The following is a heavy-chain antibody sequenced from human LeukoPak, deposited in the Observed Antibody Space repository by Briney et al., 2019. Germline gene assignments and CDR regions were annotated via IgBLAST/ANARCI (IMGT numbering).Heavy chain of an antibody. CDR3: ATTPGPYYDYVWGSYRYDY. CDR1: GGTFSSYA. D-gene: IGHD3-16*02. J-gene: IGHJ4*02. Sequence: GSSVKVSCKASGGTFSSYAISWVRQAPGQGLEWMGRIIPILGIANYAQKFQGRVTITADKSTSTAYMELSSLRSEDTAVYYCATTPGPYYDYVWGSYRYDYWGQGTLVTVSS. V-gene: IGHV1-69*04. CDR2: IIPILGIA.